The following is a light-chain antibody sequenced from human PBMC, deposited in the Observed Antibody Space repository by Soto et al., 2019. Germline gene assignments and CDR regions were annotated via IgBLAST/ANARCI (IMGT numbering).Light chain of an antibody. V-gene: IGKV3-11*01. CDR2: EAS. CDR1: QSVGNN. CDR3: QQQVDWPLT. J-gene: IGKJ4*01. Sequence: EIVLTQSPATLSLSPGERATLSCRASQSVGNNLAWYQHKPGQAPGLLIYEASSSATGIPARFSGSGSGTDFTLTISCLEPADFAVYYCQQQVDWPLTFAGGTKV.